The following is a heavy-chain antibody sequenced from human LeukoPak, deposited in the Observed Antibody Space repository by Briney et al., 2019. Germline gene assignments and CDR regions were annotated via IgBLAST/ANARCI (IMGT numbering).Heavy chain of an antibody. D-gene: IGHD7-27*01. V-gene: IGHV3-21*01. CDR2: ITSSSSSM. J-gene: IGHJ4*02. CDR1: GFTFSIYT. Sequence: GGSLRLSCVASGFTFSIYTMSWVRQAPGKGLEWVSSITSSSSSMYSADSVKGRLTISRDNAKNSLYLQMNSLRAEDTAVYYCARDLAWGGYWGQGTLVTVSS. CDR3: ARDLAWGGY.